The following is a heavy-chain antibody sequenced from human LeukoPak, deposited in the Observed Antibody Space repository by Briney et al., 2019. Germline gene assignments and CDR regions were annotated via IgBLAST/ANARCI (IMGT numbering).Heavy chain of an antibody. CDR1: GGSISSYD. Sequence: SETLSLTCTVSGGSISSYDWSWIRQPPGKGLEWIGYIYYSGSTNYNHSLKSRVTISVDTSKNQFSLKLSSVTAADTAVYYCARVVCGGSCYSSYGMDVWGQGTTVTVSS. J-gene: IGHJ6*02. D-gene: IGHD2-15*01. CDR2: IYYSGST. V-gene: IGHV4-59*01. CDR3: ARVVCGGSCYSSYGMDV.